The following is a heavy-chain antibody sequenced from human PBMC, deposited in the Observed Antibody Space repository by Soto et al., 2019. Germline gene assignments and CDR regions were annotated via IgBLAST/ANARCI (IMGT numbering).Heavy chain of an antibody. V-gene: IGHV3-11*01. D-gene: IGHD3-3*01. CDR2: ISSSGSTI. J-gene: IGHJ6*03. CDR1: GFTFSDYY. CDR3: ARDQAITIFGVGGYYYYMDV. Sequence: GGSLRLSCAASGFTFSDYYMSWIRQAPGKGLEWVSYISSSGSTIYYADSVKGRFTISRDNAKNSLYLQMNSLRAEDTAVYYCARDQAITIFGVGGYYYYMDVWGKGTTVTVSS.